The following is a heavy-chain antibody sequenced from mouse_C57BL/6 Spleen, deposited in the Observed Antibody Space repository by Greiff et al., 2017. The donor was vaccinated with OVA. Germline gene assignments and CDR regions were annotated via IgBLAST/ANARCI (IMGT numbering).Heavy chain of an antibody. Sequence: EVMLVESGAELVKPGASVKLSCTASGFNIKDYYMHWVKQRTEQGLEWIGRIDPEDGETKYAPKFQGKATITADTSSNTAYLQLSSLTSEDTAVYYCARRGDIYYDYDDAMDYWGQGTSVTVSS. D-gene: IGHD2-4*01. CDR3: ARRGDIYYDYDDAMDY. CDR1: GFNIKDYY. V-gene: IGHV14-2*01. CDR2: IDPEDGET. J-gene: IGHJ4*01.